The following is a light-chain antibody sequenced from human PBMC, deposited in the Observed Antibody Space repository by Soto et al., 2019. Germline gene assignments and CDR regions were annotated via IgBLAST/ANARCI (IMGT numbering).Light chain of an antibody. CDR1: QTVLYSSNNENY. J-gene: IGKJ2*01. CDR3: QQYYSTPYT. V-gene: IGKV4-1*01. CDR2: WAS. Sequence: DIVMTQSPDSLAVSLGERATVNCKSSQTVLYSSNNENYLARYQQKPGQPPKLLIYWASTRESGVPDRFSGSGSGTDFTLTISSLQAEDVAVYYCQQYYSTPYTFGQGTKLEIK.